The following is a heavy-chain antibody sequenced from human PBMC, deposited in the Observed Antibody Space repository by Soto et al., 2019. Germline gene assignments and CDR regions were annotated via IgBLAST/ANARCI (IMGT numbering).Heavy chain of an antibody. D-gene: IGHD3-22*01. CDR3: ARREDYYDSSGYLRP. Sequence: ASETLSLTCTVSGGSISSSSYYWGWIRQPPGKGLEWIGSIYYSGSTYYNPSLKSRVTISVDTSKNQFSLKLSSVTAADTAVYYCARREDYYDSSGYLRPWGQGTLVTVSS. V-gene: IGHV4-39*01. CDR1: GGSISSSSYY. CDR2: IYYSGST. J-gene: IGHJ5*02.